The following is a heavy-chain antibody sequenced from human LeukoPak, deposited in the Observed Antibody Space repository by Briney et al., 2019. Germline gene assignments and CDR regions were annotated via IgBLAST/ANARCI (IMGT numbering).Heavy chain of an antibody. V-gene: IGHV1-69*13. CDR1: GGTFSSYA. J-gene: IGHJ5*02. CDR2: IVPIFGTA. Sequence: SVKVSCKASGGTFSSYAISWVRQAPGQGLEWMGGIVPIFGTANYAQKFQGRVTITADESTSTAYMELSSLRSEDTAVYYCAIYCSGGSCYAQNWFDPWGQGTLVTVSS. CDR3: AIYCSGGSCYAQNWFDP. D-gene: IGHD2-15*01.